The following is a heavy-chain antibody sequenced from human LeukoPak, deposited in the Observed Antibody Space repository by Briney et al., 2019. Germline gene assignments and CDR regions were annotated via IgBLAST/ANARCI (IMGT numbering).Heavy chain of an antibody. CDR3: ARGLYYYDSSGYYYSGGDY. CDR1: GYTFTSYD. CDR2: IIPIFGTA. Sequence: SVKVSCKASGYTFTSYDINWMRQAPGQGLEWMGGIIPIFGTANYAQKFQGRVAITADESTSTAYMELSSLRSEDTAVYYCARGLYYYDSSGYYYSGGDYWGQGTLVTVSS. D-gene: IGHD3-22*01. V-gene: IGHV1-69*13. J-gene: IGHJ4*02.